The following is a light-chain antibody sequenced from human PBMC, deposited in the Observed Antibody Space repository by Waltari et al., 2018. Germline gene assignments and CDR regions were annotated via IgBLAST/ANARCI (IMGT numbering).Light chain of an antibody. Sequence: EIVMTQSPATLSVSPGERATLSCRASQSVNSNLAWYQQKPGQAPRLLIYGASTRATGIPARFSGSGSGTEFTLTISSLQSEDFAVYYCQQYNNWPLSWTFGQGTKVEMK. CDR3: QQYNNWPLSWT. CDR2: GAS. CDR1: QSVNSN. V-gene: IGKV3-15*01. J-gene: IGKJ1*01.